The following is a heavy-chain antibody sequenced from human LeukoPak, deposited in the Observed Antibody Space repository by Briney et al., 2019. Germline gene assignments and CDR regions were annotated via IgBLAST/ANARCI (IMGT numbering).Heavy chain of an antibody. V-gene: IGHV1-2*02. CDR3: ASAMVRGVIIANTPYFDY. D-gene: IGHD3-10*01. J-gene: IGHJ4*02. CDR1: GYTFTGYY. CDR2: INPNSGGT. Sequence: GASVKVSCKASGYTFTGYYMHWVRQAPGQGLEWMGWINPNSGGTNYAQKFQGRVTMTRDTSISTAYMELSRLRSDDTAVYYCASAMVRGVIIANTPYFDYWGQGTLVTVSS.